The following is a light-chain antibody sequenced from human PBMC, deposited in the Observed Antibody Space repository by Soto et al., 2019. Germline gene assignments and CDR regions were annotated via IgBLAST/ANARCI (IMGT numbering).Light chain of an antibody. V-gene: IGKV1-5*03. Sequence: DIQMTQSPSTLSASVGDRVTITSRASQSISTWLAWYQQKPGKAPKLLIYKATHLQSGVPSRFSGSGSGTEFSLTISSLQPDDFATYYCQRYNDYQYIFGQGTKLEIK. CDR3: QRYNDYQYI. CDR2: KAT. CDR1: QSISTW. J-gene: IGKJ2*01.